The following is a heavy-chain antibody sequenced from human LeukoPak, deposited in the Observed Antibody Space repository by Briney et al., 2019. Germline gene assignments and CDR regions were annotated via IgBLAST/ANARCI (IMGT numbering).Heavy chain of an antibody. CDR1: GGTFSSYA. Sequence: GASVKVSCKASGGTFSSYAINWVRQAPGQGLEWMGEIIPIFSTSNYAQKFQGRVTFTADESTSTAYMELSSLRSEDTAFYYCASRRATAMEDNCSDPWAREPWSPSPQ. D-gene: IGHD5-18*01. CDR2: IIPIFSTS. CDR3: ASRRATAMEDNCSDP. V-gene: IGHV1-69*01. J-gene: IGHJ5*02.